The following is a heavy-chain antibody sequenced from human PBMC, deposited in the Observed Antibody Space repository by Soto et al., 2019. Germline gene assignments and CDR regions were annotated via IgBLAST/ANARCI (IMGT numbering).Heavy chain of an antibody. CDR2: ISAYNGNT. CDR3: ARGRSPTKSAYYYGSGQNANWFDP. J-gene: IGHJ5*02. V-gene: IGHV1-18*01. D-gene: IGHD3-10*01. Sequence: EASVKVSCKASGYTFTSYGISWVRQAPGQGLEWMGWISAYNGNTNYAQKLQGRVTMTTDTSTSTAYMELRSLRSDDTAVYYCARGRSPTKSAYYYGSGQNANWFDPWGQGTLVTVSS. CDR1: GYTFTSYG.